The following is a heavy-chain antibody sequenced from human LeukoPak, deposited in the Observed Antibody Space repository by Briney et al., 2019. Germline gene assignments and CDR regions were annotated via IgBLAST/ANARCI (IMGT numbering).Heavy chain of an antibody. CDR2: IIPIFGTA. V-gene: IGHV1-69*01. D-gene: IGHD1-1*01. J-gene: IGHJ5*02. CDR3: ARDTDNWNDGNWSDP. Sequence: SVKVSCKASGGTFSSYAISWVRQAPGQGLEWMGGIIPIFGTANYAQKFQGRVTITADESTSTAYMELSSLRSEDTAVYYCARDTDNWNDGNWSDPWGQGTLVTVSS. CDR1: GGTFSSYA.